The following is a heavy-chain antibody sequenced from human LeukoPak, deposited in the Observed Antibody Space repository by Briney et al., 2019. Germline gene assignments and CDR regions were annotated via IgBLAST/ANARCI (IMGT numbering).Heavy chain of an antibody. D-gene: IGHD6-19*01. Sequence: PGGSLRLSCSASGFSFSSFAMHWVRQAPEKGLEYVSAISTNGGSTYYADSVKGRFSISRDNSKNTLYLQMSTLRTEDTAVYYCVKDRYSSGFSSYFGHWGQGTLVTVSS. V-gene: IGHV3-64D*09. J-gene: IGHJ4*03. CDR1: GFSFSSFA. CDR2: ISTNGGST. CDR3: VKDRYSSGFSSYFGH.